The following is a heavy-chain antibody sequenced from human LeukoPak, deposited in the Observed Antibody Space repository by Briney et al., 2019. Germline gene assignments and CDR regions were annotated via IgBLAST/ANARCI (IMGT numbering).Heavy chain of an antibody. J-gene: IGHJ4*02. CDR3: AKAGGDIAALFDY. V-gene: IGHV3-30*18. CDR2: ISYDGSNK. Sequence: SGGSLRLSCAASGFTFSSYGMHWVRQAPGKGLEWVAVISYDGSNKYYADSVKGRFTISRDNSKNTLYLQMNSLRAEDTAVYYCAKAGGDIAALFDYWGQGTLVTGSS. D-gene: IGHD6-25*01. CDR1: GFTFSSYG.